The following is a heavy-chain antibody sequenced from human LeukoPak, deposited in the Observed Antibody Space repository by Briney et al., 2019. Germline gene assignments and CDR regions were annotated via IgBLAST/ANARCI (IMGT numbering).Heavy chain of an antibody. D-gene: IGHD2-2*01. Sequence: PGGSLRLSCAASGFTFSSYAMRWVRQAPGKGLEWVSAISGSGGSTYYADSVKGRFTISRDNSKNTLYLQMNSLRAEDTAVYYCASYCSSTSCLTDYWGQGTLVTVSS. J-gene: IGHJ4*02. CDR2: ISGSGGST. CDR3: ASYCSSTSCLTDY. CDR1: GFTFSSYA. V-gene: IGHV3-23*01.